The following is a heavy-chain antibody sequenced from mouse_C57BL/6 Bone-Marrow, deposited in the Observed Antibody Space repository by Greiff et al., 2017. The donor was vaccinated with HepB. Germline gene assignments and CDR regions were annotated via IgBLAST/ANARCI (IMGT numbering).Heavy chain of an antibody. J-gene: IGHJ2*01. CDR2: ISYDGSN. V-gene: IGHV3-6*01. D-gene: IGHD4-1*01. Sequence: DVHLVESGPGLVKPSQSLSLTCSVTGYSITSGYYWNWIRQFPGNKLEWMGYISYDGSNNYNPSLKNRISITRDTSKNQFFLKLNSVTTEDTATYYCARDRTGFDYWGQGTTLTVSS. CDR3: ARDRTGFDY. CDR1: GYSITSGYY.